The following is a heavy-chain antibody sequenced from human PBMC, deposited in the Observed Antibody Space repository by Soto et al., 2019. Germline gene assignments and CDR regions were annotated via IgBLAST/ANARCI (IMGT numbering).Heavy chain of an antibody. CDR3: AKDRSEGYSSSSGRENWFDP. CDR2: ISGSGGST. D-gene: IGHD6-6*01. Sequence: GGSLRLSCAASGFTFSSYAMSWVRQAPGKGLEWVSAISGSGGSTYYADSGKGRFTISRDNSKNTLYLQMNSLRAEDTAVYYCAKDRSEGYSSSSGRENWFDPWGQGTLVTVSS. CDR1: GFTFSSYA. V-gene: IGHV3-23*01. J-gene: IGHJ5*02.